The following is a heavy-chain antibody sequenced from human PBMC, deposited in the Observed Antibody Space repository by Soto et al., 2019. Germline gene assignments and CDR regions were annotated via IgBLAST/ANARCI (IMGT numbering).Heavy chain of an antibody. V-gene: IGHV1-2*02. D-gene: IGHD1-1*01. CDR3: ARHPEAGWNYWYFDL. CDR1: GYTFTGYY. Sequence: ASVKVSCKASGYTFTGYYMHWVRQAPGQGLEWMGWINPNSGGTNYAQKFQGRVTMTRDTSISTAYMELSRLRSDDTAVYYCARHPEAGWNYWYFDLWGRGTLVTVSS. J-gene: IGHJ2*01. CDR2: INPNSGGT.